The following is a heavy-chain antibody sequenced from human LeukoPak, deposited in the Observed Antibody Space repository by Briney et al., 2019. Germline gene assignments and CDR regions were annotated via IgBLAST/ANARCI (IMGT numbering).Heavy chain of an antibody. CDR3: AKSASYDSSGYYYYYYGMDV. CDR2: ISGSGGST. J-gene: IGHJ6*02. CDR1: GFTFSSHA. Sequence: GGSLRLSCAASGFTFSSHAMSWVRQAPGKGLEWVSAISGSGGSTYYADSVKGRFTISRDNSKNTLYLQMNSLRAEDTAVYYCAKSASYDSSGYYYYYYGMDVWGQGTTVTVSS. D-gene: IGHD3-22*01. V-gene: IGHV3-23*01.